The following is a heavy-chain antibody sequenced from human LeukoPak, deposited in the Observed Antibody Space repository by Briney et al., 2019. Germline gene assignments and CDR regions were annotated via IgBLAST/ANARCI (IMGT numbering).Heavy chain of an antibody. V-gene: IGHV1-18*01. CDR3: ARDSGGYSYYAGTDV. J-gene: IGHJ6*02. Sequence: ASVKVSCKASGYTFTSYGISWVRQAPGQGLEWMGWISAYNGNTNYVQKIQGRVTMTTDTSTSTAYMELRSLRSDDTAVYYCARDSGGYSYYAGTDVWGQGTTVTVSS. D-gene: IGHD5-18*01. CDR1: GYTFTSYG. CDR2: ISAYNGNT.